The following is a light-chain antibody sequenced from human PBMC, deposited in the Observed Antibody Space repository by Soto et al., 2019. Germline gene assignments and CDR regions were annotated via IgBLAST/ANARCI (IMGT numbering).Light chain of an antibody. V-gene: IGLV2-14*01. CDR3: TSYTTSNTRQIV. CDR2: DVS. J-gene: IGLJ1*01. CDR1: SSDVGGYNY. Sequence: LTQPASVSVSPGQSVTISCTGTSSDVGGYNYVSWYQQHPGKAPKFMIYDVSNRPSGVSNRFSGSKSGNTASLTISGLQAEDEADYYCTSYTTSNTRQIVFGTGTKVTVL.